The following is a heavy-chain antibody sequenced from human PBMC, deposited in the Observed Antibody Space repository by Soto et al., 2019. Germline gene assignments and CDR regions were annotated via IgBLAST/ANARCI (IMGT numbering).Heavy chain of an antibody. CDR3: ARGVGLVLGGLTGGHFDY. CDR1: GGSFSGYY. J-gene: IGHJ4*02. V-gene: IGHV4-34*01. D-gene: IGHD7-27*01. CDR2: INHSGST. Sequence: SETLSLTCAVYGGSFSGYYWSWIRQPPGKGLEWIGEINHSGSTNYNPSLKSRVTISVDTSKNQFSLKLSSVTAADTAVYYCARGVGLVLGGLTGGHFDYWGQGTLVTVSS.